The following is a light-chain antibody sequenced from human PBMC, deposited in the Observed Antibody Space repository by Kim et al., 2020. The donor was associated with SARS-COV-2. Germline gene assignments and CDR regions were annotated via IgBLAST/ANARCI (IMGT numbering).Light chain of an antibody. CDR3: QHYNIWPWT. CDR2: GAS. J-gene: IGKJ1*01. CDR1: QSLSAN. Sequence: GSPGKRATLPCRASQSLSANLAWYQQKPGQGPRLLIYGASTRATGIPARFSGSGSGTEFTLTISSLQSEDFAVYYCQHYNIWPWTFGQGTKVDIK. V-gene: IGKV3-15*01.